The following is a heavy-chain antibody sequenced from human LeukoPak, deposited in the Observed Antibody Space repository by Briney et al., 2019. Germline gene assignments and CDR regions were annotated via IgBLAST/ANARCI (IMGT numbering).Heavy chain of an antibody. Sequence: PGGSLRLSCAASGFTFSSYAMSWVRQAPGKGLEWVSAISGSGGSTYYADSVKGRFTISRDNSKNTLYLQMNSLRAEDTAVYYCAKPGHDFWSGCPPNYYYYMDVWGKGTTVTVSS. CDR2: ISGSGGST. V-gene: IGHV3-23*01. J-gene: IGHJ6*03. CDR1: GFTFSSYA. CDR3: AKPGHDFWSGCPPNYYYYMDV. D-gene: IGHD3-3*01.